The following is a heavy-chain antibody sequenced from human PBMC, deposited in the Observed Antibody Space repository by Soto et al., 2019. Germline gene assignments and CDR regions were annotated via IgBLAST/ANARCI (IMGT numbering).Heavy chain of an antibody. CDR3: ARSGIAAAGTGLTDAFDI. Sequence: QVQLVQSGAEVKKPGASVKVSCKASGYTFTGYYMHWVRQAPGQGLEWMGWINPNSGGTNYAQKFQGWVTMTRDTSISTAYMELSRLRSDDTAVYYCARSGIAAAGTGLTDAFDIWGQGTMVTVSS. D-gene: IGHD6-13*01. V-gene: IGHV1-2*04. CDR2: INPNSGGT. CDR1: GYTFTGYY. J-gene: IGHJ3*02.